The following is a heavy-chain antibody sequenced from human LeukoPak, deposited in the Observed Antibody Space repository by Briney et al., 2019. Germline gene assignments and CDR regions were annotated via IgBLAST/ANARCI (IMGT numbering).Heavy chain of an antibody. CDR3: ARDSSTVTTRHFDY. D-gene: IGHD4-17*01. CDR1: GGSINNYY. V-gene: IGHV4-59*01. J-gene: IGHJ4*02. CDR2: VYYTGST. Sequence: SETLALPCTVSGGSINNYYWTLIRQPPGKGLECIGYVYYTGSTYYNPSLKSRVTISLDSSKNQFSLKLNSVTAADTAVYYCARDSSTVTTRHFDYWGQGTLVTVSS.